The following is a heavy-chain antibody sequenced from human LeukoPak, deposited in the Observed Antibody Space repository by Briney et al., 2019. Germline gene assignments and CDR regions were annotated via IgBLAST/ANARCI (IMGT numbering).Heavy chain of an antibody. CDR2: IYYSGST. J-gene: IGHJ6*03. Sequence: PSETLSLTCTVSGGSISSSSYYWGRIRQPPGKGLEWIGSIYYSGSTYYNPSLKSRVTISVDTSKNQFSLKLNSVTAADTAVYYCASFYCSGGSCYQYYSYYYMDVWGKGTTVTISS. CDR1: GGSISSSSYY. V-gene: IGHV4-39*01. CDR3: ASFYCSGGSCYQYYSYYYMDV. D-gene: IGHD2-15*01.